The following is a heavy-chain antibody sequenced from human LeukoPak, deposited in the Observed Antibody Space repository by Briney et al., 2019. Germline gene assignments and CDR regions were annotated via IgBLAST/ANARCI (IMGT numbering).Heavy chain of an antibody. V-gene: IGHV3-48*03. J-gene: IGHJ3*02. CDR1: GFTFSSYE. CDR2: ISSSGSTI. D-gene: IGHD6-6*01. CDR3: ASSSYGAFDI. Sequence: PGGSLRLSCAASGFTFSSYEMNWVRQAPGKGLEWVSYISSSGSTIYYADSVKGRFTTSRDNAKNSLYLQMNSLRAEDTAVYYCASSSYGAFDIWGQGTMVTVSP.